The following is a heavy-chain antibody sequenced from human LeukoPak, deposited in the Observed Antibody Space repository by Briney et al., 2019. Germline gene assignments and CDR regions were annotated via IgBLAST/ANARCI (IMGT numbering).Heavy chain of an antibody. CDR3: ARDSHMSGSYYNFDY. CDR2: INPSGGST. J-gene: IGHJ4*02. D-gene: IGHD1-26*01. Sequence: ASVKVSCKASGYTFTGYYMHWVRQAPGQGLEWMGIINPSGGSTSYAQKFQGRVTMTRDTSTSTVYMELSSLRSEDTAVHYCARDSHMSGSYYNFDYWGQGTLVTVSS. V-gene: IGHV1-46*01. CDR1: GYTFTGYY.